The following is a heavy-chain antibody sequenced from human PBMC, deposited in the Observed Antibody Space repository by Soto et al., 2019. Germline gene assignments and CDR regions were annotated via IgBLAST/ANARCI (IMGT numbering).Heavy chain of an antibody. Sequence: QVQLQQSGPGLVKPSQTLSLTCAISGDSVSSNSAAWNWIRQSPSRGLEWLGRTYYRSKWYNDYAVSVKSRITINPDTSKNQFSLQLNSVTPEDTAVYYCARVTVQLWSVTPIHYFDYWGQGTLVTVSS. D-gene: IGHD5-18*01. CDR1: GDSVSSNSAA. CDR3: ARVTVQLWSVTPIHYFDY. V-gene: IGHV6-1*01. J-gene: IGHJ4*02. CDR2: TYYRSKWYN.